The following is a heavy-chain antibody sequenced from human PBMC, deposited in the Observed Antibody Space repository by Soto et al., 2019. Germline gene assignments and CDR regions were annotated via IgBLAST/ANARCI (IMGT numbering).Heavy chain of an antibody. CDR2: ISAYNGNT. D-gene: IGHD2-2*01. Sequence: EASVKVSCKASGYTFTSYGISWVRQAPGQGLEWMGWISAYNGNTNYAQKLQGRVTMTTDTSTSTAYMELRSLRSDDTAVYYCARDCSSTSCYAGAGYYYYMDVWGKGTTVTVSS. CDR1: GYTFTSYG. CDR3: ARDCSSTSCYAGAGYYYYMDV. J-gene: IGHJ6*03. V-gene: IGHV1-18*01.